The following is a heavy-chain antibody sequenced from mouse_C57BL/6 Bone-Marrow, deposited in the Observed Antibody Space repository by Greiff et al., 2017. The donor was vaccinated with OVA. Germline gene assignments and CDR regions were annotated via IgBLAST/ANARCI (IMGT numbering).Heavy chain of an antibody. CDR1: GFTFSSYA. CDR3: ARAFITTVPYFDY. J-gene: IGHJ2*01. Sequence: EVQLQESGGGLVKPGGSLKLSCAASGFTFSSYAMSWVRQTPEKRLEWVATISDGGSYTYYPDNVKGRFTISRDNAKNNLYLQMSHLKSEDTAMYYCARAFITTVPYFDYWGQGTTLTVSS. V-gene: IGHV5-4*01. D-gene: IGHD1-1*01. CDR2: ISDGGSYT.